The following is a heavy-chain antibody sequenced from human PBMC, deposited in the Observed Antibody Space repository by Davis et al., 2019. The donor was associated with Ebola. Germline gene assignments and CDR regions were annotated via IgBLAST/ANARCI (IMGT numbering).Heavy chain of an antibody. Sequence: PSETLSLTCAVSGGSISSSNWWSCVRQPPGKGLEWIGEIYHSGSTNYNPSLKSRVTISVDKSKNQFSLKLSSVTAADTAVYYCASPDCSGGSCYGGDAFDIWGQGTMVTVSS. J-gene: IGHJ3*02. CDR3: ASPDCSGGSCYGGDAFDI. D-gene: IGHD2-15*01. CDR2: IYHSGST. CDR1: GGSISSSNW. V-gene: IGHV4-4*02.